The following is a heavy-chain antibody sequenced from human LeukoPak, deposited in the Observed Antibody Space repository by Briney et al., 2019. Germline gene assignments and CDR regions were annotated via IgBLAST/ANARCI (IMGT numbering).Heavy chain of an antibody. Sequence: GGSLRLSCAASGFIFGTYSMNWVRQAPGKGLEWVSYISSSGSTIYYADSVKGRFTISRDNAKNSLYLQMNSLRAEDTALYYCAKGWGSGYYHDAFDIWGQGTMVTVSS. D-gene: IGHD3-22*01. CDR2: ISSSGSTI. CDR3: AKGWGSGYYHDAFDI. J-gene: IGHJ3*02. V-gene: IGHV3-48*04. CDR1: GFIFGTYS.